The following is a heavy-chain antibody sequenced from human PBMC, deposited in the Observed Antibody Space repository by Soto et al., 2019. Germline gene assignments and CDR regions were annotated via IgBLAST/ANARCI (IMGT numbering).Heavy chain of an antibody. CDR2: ISSSSSYI. CDR3: ARDPDYSNSRYYYGMDV. V-gene: IGHV3-21*01. D-gene: IGHD4-4*01. Sequence: EVQLVESGGGLVKPGGSLRLSCAASGFTFSSYSMNWVRQAPGKGLEWVSSISSSSSYIYYADSVKGRFTISRDNAKNSLYLQMNSLRAEDTAVYYCARDPDYSNSRYYYGMDVWGQGTTVTVSS. CDR1: GFTFSSYS. J-gene: IGHJ6*02.